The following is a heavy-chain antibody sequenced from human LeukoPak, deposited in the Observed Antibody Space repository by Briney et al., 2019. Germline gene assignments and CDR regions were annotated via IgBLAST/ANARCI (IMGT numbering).Heavy chain of an antibody. CDR1: GVSISSYY. J-gene: IGHJ4*02. Sequence: TSETLSLTCTVSGVSISSYYWSWVRQPPGKGLEWIGYIYYSGSTNYNPSLKSRVTISVDTSKNLFSLNLSSVTAADTAVYYCARSTSAWFDFDYWGQGTLVTVSS. D-gene: IGHD6-19*01. CDR3: ARSTSAWFDFDY. CDR2: IYYSGST. V-gene: IGHV4-59*01.